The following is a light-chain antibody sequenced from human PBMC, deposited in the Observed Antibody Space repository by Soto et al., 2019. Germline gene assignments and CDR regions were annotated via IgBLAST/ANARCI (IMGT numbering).Light chain of an antibody. CDR1: QSVSSK. CDR2: GAS. CDR3: QQYNNWPLIT. Sequence: EILMTQSPSTLAVSPGERATLSCRASQSVSSKLAWYQQKPGQAPRLLIYGASTRATGIPTRFSGSGSGTEFTLTISSLQYEDFAVHYCQQYNNWPLITFGQGTRLEIK. J-gene: IGKJ5*01. V-gene: IGKV3-15*01.